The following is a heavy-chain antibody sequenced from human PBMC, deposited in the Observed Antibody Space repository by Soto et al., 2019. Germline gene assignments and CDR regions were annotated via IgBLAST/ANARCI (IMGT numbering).Heavy chain of an antibody. CDR1: GFTFSSYG. J-gene: IGHJ6*02. D-gene: IGHD4-17*01. Sequence: QVQLVESGGGVVQPGRSLRLSCAASGFTFSSYGMHWVRQAPGKGLEWVAVISYDGSNKYYADSVKGRFTISRDNSKNTLYLQMYSLRAEDTAVYYCAKDKTVTTGEGGMDVWGQGTTVTVSS. CDR2: ISYDGSNK. CDR3: AKDKTVTTGEGGMDV. V-gene: IGHV3-30*18.